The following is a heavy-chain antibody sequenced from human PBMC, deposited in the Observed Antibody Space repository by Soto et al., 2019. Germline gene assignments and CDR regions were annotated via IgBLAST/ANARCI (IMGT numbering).Heavy chain of an antibody. CDR1: GFTFSSYG. D-gene: IGHD3-9*01. CDR3: ARDRDILTPFDY. CDR2: IWYDGSNK. V-gene: IGHV3-33*01. Sequence: QVQLVESGGGVVQPGRSLRLSCAASGFTFSSYGMHWVRQAPGKGLEWVAVIWYDGSNKYYADSVKGRFTISRDNSKNTLYLQMNSLRAEDTAVYYCARDRDILTPFDYWGQGTLVTVSS. J-gene: IGHJ4*02.